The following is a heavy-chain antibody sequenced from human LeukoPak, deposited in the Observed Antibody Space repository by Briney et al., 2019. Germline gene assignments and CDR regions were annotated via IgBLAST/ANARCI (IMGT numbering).Heavy chain of an antibody. V-gene: IGHV3-53*01. CDR1: GFTVSSNY. CDR2: IYSGGST. Sequence: PGGSLRLSCAASGFTVSSNYMSWVRQAPGKGLEWVSVIYSGGSTYYADSVKGRFTISRDNSKNTLYLQMNSLRAEDTAMYYCARGVYVSGWYPDYFDYWGQGTLVTVSS. D-gene: IGHD6-19*01. CDR3: ARGVYVSGWYPDYFDY. J-gene: IGHJ4*02.